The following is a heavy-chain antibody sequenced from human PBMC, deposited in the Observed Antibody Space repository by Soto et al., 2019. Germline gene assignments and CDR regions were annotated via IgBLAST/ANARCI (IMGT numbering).Heavy chain of an antibody. CDR3: ASSPYSSSWRWFDP. CDR1: GGTFSSYA. D-gene: IGHD6-13*01. CDR2: IIPIFGTA. V-gene: IGHV1-69*12. J-gene: IGHJ5*02. Sequence: QVQLVQSGAEVKKPGSSVKVSCKASGGTFSSYAISWVRQAPGQGLEWMGGIIPIFGTANYAQKFQGRVTITADESTSTAYMELSSLRSEDTAVYYCASSPYSSSWRWFDPWRQGTLVTVSS.